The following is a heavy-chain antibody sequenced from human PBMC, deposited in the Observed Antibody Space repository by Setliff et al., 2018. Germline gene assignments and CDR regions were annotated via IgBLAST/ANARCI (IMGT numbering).Heavy chain of an antibody. CDR3: ARDPFRNYDTAPVWFDP. CDR1: GFRFTSFG. V-gene: IGHV1-18*01. CDR2: ISAYNGNT. Sequence: GASVKVSCKTSGFRFTSFGFSWVRQAPGQGLEWMGWISAYNGNTNYAQKLQGRVTMTTDTSTSTAYTELRSLRSDDTAVYYCARDPFRNYDTAPVWFDPWGQGTLVTVSS. J-gene: IGHJ5*02. D-gene: IGHD3-22*01.